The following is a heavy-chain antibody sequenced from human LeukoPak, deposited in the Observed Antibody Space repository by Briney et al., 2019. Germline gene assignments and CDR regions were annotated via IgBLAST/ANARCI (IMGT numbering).Heavy chain of an antibody. Sequence: GGSLRLSCAASGFTFSSYAMHWVRQAPGKGLEWVAVISYDGSNKYYADPVKGRFTISRDNSKNTLYLQMNSLRAEDTAVYYCARDRGLETWVYYDSSGYYFDYWGQGTLVTVSS. CDR1: GFTFSSYA. CDR3: ARDRGLETWVYYDSSGYYFDY. V-gene: IGHV3-30*04. CDR2: ISYDGSNK. D-gene: IGHD3-22*01. J-gene: IGHJ4*02.